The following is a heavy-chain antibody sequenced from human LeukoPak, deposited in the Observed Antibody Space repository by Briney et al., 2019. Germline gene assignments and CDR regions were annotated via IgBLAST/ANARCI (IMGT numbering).Heavy chain of an antibody. CDR3: AKVQYDFWSGYLSLFDY. J-gene: IGHJ4*02. CDR2: ISGSGGST. D-gene: IGHD3-3*01. CDR1: GFTFSSYA. V-gene: IGHV3-23*01. Sequence: GGSLRLSCAASGFTFSSYAMSWVRQAPGKGLEWVSAISGSGGSTYYADSVKGRFTISRDNSKNTLYLQMNSLRAEDTAVYYCAKVQYDFWSGYLSLFDYWGQGTLVTVSS.